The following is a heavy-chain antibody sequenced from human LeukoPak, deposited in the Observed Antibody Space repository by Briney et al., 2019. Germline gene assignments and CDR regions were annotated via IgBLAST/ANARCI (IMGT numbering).Heavy chain of an antibody. CDR2: ISYDGSNK. D-gene: IGHD5-18*01. CDR1: GFTFSSYG. V-gene: IGHV3-30*18. CDR3: AKDRHGYSYRNGFDY. J-gene: IGHJ4*02. Sequence: SGGSLRLSCAASGFTFSSYGMHWVRQAPGKGLEWVAVISYDGSNKYYADSVKGRFTISRDNSKNTLYLQMNSLRAEDTAVYYCAKDRHGYSYRNGFDYWGQGTLVTVSS.